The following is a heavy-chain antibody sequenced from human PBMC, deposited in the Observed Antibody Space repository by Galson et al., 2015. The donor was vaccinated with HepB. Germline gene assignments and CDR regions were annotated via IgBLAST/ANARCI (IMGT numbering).Heavy chain of an antibody. CDR2: MNPNSDNT. CDR1: GYTFTSYE. V-gene: IGHV1-8*01. J-gene: IGHJ5*02. CDR3: ARGLGSTSLYGFDP. D-gene: IGHD2-2*01. Sequence: SVKVSCKASGYTFTSYEINWVRLAPGQGLEWMGWMNPNSDNTAYAQKFQGRVTMTRNTSMSTAYMELSSLRSEDTAVYYCARGLGSTSLYGFDPWGQGTLVTVSS.